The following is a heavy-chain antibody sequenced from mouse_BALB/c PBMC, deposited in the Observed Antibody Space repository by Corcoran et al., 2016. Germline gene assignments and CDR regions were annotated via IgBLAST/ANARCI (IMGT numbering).Heavy chain of an antibody. Sequence: EVQLQQSGPELVKPGASVKISCKASGYSFTGYYMHWVKQSHVKSLEWIGRINPYKGDTSYNQNFEDKASLTVDKSSSTAYMELHSLASEDSVVYYCARDYDYLYFDVWGAGTTVTVSS. V-gene: IGHV1-26*01. CDR3: ARDYDYLYFDV. J-gene: IGHJ1*01. D-gene: IGHD2-4*01. CDR1: GYSFTGYY. CDR2: INPYKGDT.